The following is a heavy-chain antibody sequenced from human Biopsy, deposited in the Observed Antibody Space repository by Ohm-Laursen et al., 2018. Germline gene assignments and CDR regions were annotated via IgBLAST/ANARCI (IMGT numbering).Heavy chain of an antibody. D-gene: IGHD6-6*01. J-gene: IGHJ6*02. V-gene: IGHV3-48*03. Sequence: GSLRLSCAASGFALNTYEMNWVRQAPGKGLEWVSYISSSGSPAYYSDSVKGRFTVARDNAKNSLYLQLNSLRAEDTAVYYCARDSRRTAREGGMDVWGQGTTVTVSS. CDR2: ISSSGSPA. CDR1: GFALNTYE. CDR3: ARDSRRTAREGGMDV.